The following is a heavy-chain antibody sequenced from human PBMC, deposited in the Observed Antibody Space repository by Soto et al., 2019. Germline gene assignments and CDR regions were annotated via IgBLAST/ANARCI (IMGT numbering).Heavy chain of an antibody. V-gene: IGHV4-59*01. CDR3: ARTSRYFDWLGDFDY. D-gene: IGHD3-9*01. CDR1: GGSISSYY. CDR2: IYYSGST. Sequence: SETLSLTCTVSGGSISSYYWSWIRQPPGKGLEWIGYIYYSGSTNYNPSLKSRVTISVDTSKNQFSLKLSSVTAADTAVYYCARTSRYFDWLGDFDYWGQGTLVTVSS. J-gene: IGHJ4*02.